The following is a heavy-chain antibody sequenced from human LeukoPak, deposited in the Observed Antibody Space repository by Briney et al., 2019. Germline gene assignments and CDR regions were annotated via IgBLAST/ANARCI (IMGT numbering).Heavy chain of an antibody. J-gene: IGHJ4*02. CDR2: IYSADST. V-gene: IGHV3-66*01. CDR1: GFTPPTIY. CDR3: AKSIEYGGHFDH. D-gene: IGHD4-23*01. Sequence: SLCPSCALSGFTPPTIYMSCVSQAARAGLGGFSVIYSADSTFYANSVEGRFTVSRDNSKTTLYRQVNSLRAEESAVLYCAKSIEYGGHFDHWGQGTLVTVSS.